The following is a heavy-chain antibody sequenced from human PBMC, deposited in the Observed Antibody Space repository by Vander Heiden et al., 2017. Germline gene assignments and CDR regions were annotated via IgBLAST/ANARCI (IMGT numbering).Heavy chain of an antibody. D-gene: IGHD1-26*01. Sequence: ELQLVVSGGGLVQPGTSLRLSCAASGFTFNDYAMHWVRQSPEKGLEWVSGISWNGGGTDYADSVKGRFTISRDNARNALYLQMNSLTVEDSALYYCAKDFDYNHSGELMDYWGLGTLVTVSS. CDR3: AKDFDYNHSGELMDY. CDR1: GFTFNDYA. J-gene: IGHJ4*02. V-gene: IGHV3-9*01. CDR2: ISWNGGGT.